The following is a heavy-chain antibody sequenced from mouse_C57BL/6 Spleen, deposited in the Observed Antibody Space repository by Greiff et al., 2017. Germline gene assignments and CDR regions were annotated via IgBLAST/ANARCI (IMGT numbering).Heavy chain of an antibody. J-gene: IGHJ3*01. Sequence: VQLQQSGAELMKPGASVKLSCKATGYTFTGYWIEWVKQRPGHGLEWIGELFPGSGSTNYNEKFKGKATFTADTSSSTAYMQLNSLTSEDSAVXSCARPDDYDFFAYWGQGTLVTVSA. CDR2: LFPGSGST. D-gene: IGHD2-4*01. V-gene: IGHV1-9*01. CDR1: GYTFTGYW. CDR3: ARPDDYDFFAY.